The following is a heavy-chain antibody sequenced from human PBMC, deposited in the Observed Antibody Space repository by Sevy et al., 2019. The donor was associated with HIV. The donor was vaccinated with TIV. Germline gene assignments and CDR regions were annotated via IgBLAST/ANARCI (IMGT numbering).Heavy chain of an antibody. V-gene: IGHV3-30-3*01. D-gene: IGHD3-22*01. J-gene: IGHJ3*02. CDR1: GFTFSSYA. Sequence: GGSLRLSCAASGFTFSSYAMHWVRQAPGKGLEWVAVISYDGSNKYYADSVKGRLTISRDNSKNTLYLQMNSLRAEDTAVYYCAREKYYYDSSGYENDAFDIWGQGTMVTVSS. CDR3: AREKYYYDSSGYENDAFDI. CDR2: ISYDGSNK.